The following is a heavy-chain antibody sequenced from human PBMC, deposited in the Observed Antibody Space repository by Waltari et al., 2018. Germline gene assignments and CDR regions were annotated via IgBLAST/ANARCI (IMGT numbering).Heavy chain of an antibody. CDR3: ALTAPDYVEYAEYYGMDV. CDR1: GYTFTSYD. CDR2: KNTNSGNT. J-gene: IGHJ6*02. Sequence: QVQLEQSGAEVKKPGASVKVSCTASGYTFTSYDINWVRPATGQRREWMGWKNTNSGNTGYAQKCHGIVAMTRNTPISTADMELSSLGSEDTAVYYCALTAPDYVEYAEYYGMDVWGQGTTVTGFS. D-gene: IGHD4-17*01. V-gene: IGHV1-8*01.